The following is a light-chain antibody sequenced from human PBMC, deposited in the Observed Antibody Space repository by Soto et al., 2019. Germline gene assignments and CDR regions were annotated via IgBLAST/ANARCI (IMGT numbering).Light chain of an antibody. CDR3: CSYTISSTL. V-gene: IGLV2-14*01. CDR2: EVS. Sequence: QSALTQPASVSGSPGQSITISCTGTSSDVGGYNYVYWYQQHPGKAPKLMIYEVSNRPSGVSNRFSGSKSGNTASLTISGLQDEDEADYYCCSYTISSTLFGGGTKLTVL. CDR1: SSDVGGYNY. J-gene: IGLJ2*01.